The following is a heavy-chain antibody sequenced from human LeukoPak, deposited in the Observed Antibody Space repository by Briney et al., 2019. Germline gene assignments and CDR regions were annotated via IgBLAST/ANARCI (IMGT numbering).Heavy chain of an antibody. J-gene: IGHJ4*02. CDR2: IYTSGST. Sequence: SETLSLTCTVSGGSISSYYWSWIRQPAGKGLEWIGRIYTSGSTNYNPSLKSRVTISVDTSKNQFSLKLSSVTAADTAVYYCARAEDDYVWGSYRYYWGQGTLVTVSS. V-gene: IGHV4-4*07. D-gene: IGHD3-16*02. CDR3: ARAEDDYVWGSYRYY. CDR1: GGSISSYY.